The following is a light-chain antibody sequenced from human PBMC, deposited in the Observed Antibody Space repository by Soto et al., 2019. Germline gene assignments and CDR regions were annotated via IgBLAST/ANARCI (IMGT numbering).Light chain of an antibody. J-gene: IGLJ2*01. CDR2: EVS. Sequence: QSALTQPASVSGSPGQSITISCTGTSRDVGGYNYVSWHQQHPGKAPKVIITEVSNRPSGVSNRFSGSKSGNTASLTISGLQAEDEADYYCSSYISSSPVVFGGGTKLTVL. CDR1: SRDVGGYNY. CDR3: SSYISSSPVV. V-gene: IGLV2-14*01.